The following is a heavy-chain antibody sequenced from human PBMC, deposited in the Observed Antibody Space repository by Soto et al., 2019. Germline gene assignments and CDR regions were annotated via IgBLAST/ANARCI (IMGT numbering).Heavy chain of an antibody. CDR2: IGTAGDT. CDR3: ARNRLSSGSYYYYGMDV. Sequence: HPGGSLRLSCAASGFTFSSYDMHWVRQATGKGLEWVSAIGTAGDTYYPGSVKGRFTISRENAKNSLYLQMNSLRAGDTAVYYCARNRLSSGSYYYYGMDVWGQGTTVTVSS. D-gene: IGHD3-22*01. V-gene: IGHV3-13*01. J-gene: IGHJ6*02. CDR1: GFTFSSYD.